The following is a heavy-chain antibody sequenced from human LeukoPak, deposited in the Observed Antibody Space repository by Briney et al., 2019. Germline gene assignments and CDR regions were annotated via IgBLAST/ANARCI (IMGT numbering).Heavy chain of an antibody. J-gene: IGHJ4*02. V-gene: IGHV4-59*06. CDR2: IYYSGST. D-gene: IGHD5-12*01. CDR1: GGSISSYY. Sequence: SETLSLTCTVSGGSISSYYWCWIRQPPGKGLGWIGYIYYSGSTYYNPSLKSRVTISVDTSKNQFSLKLSSVTAADTAVYYCAKSFSGYGLYDYWGQGTLVTVSS. CDR3: AKSFSGYGLYDY.